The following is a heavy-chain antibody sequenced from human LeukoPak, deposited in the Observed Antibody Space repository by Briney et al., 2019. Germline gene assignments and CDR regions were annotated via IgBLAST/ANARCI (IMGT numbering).Heavy chain of an antibody. CDR1: GFTFSSYA. J-gene: IGHJ6*02. Sequence: PGGSLRLSCAASGFTFSSYAMSWVRQAPGKGLEWVSAISGSGGSTYCADSVKGRFTISRDNSKNTLYLQMNSLRAEDTAVYYCAREKVYAIFYYYYGMDVWGQGTTVTVSS. D-gene: IGHD2-8*01. V-gene: IGHV3-23*01. CDR2: ISGSGGST. CDR3: AREKVYAIFYYYYGMDV.